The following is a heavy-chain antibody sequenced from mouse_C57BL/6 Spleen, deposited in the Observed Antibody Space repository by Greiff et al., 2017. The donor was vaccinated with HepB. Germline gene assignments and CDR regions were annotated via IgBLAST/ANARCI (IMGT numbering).Heavy chain of an antibody. J-gene: IGHJ3*01. D-gene: IGHD1-1*01. Sequence: EVKLMESEGGLVQPGSSMKLSCTASGFTFSDYYMAWVRQVPEKGLEWVANINYDGSSTYYLDSLKSRFIISRDNAKNILYLQMSSLKSEDTATYYCAREDYGSSGAWFAYWGQGTLVTVSA. CDR2: INYDGSST. V-gene: IGHV5-16*01. CDR3: AREDYGSSGAWFAY. CDR1: GFTFSDYY.